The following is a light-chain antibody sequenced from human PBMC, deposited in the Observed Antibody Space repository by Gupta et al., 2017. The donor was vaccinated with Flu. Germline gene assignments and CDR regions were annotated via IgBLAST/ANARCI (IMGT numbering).Light chain of an antibody. J-gene: IGLJ3*02. V-gene: IGLV1-51*02. CDR3: GTWDSSLSAWV. CDR1: SSNIANNY. Sequence: SSSNIANNYVSWYQQLPGTAPKLLIYENNKRPSGIPDRFSGSKSDTSSTLGITGLQTGDEADYYCGTWDSSLSAWVFGGGTKLTVL. CDR2: ENN.